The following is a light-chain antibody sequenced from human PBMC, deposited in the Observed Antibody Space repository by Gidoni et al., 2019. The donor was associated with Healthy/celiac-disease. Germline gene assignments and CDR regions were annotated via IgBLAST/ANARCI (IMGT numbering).Light chain of an antibody. CDR3: SSYTSSSTLVV. V-gene: IGLV2-14*03. Sequence: QSALTQPASVSVSPGQSITISCTGTSSDVGGYNYDSWYQQHPGKAPKLMIYDVSNRPSGVSNRFSGSKSGNTASLTISGLQAEDEADYYCSSYTSSSTLVVFGGGTKLTVL. J-gene: IGLJ2*01. CDR1: SSDVGGYNY. CDR2: DVS.